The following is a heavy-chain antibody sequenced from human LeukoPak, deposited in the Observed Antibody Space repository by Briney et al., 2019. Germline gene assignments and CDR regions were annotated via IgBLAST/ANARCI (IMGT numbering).Heavy chain of an antibody. CDR2: IKQDGSEK. Sequence: GGSLRLSCAASGFTFSSLAMTWVRQAPGKGLEWVANIKQDGSEKYYVDSVKGRFTISRDNAKNSLYLQMNSLRAEDTAVYYCARDESLGDFWSGYFDAFDIWGQGTMVTVSS. V-gene: IGHV3-7*01. D-gene: IGHD3-3*01. J-gene: IGHJ3*02. CDR3: ARDESLGDFWSGYFDAFDI. CDR1: GFTFSSLA.